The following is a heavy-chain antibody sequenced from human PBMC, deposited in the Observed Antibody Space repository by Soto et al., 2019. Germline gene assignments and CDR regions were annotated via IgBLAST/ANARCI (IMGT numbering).Heavy chain of an antibody. J-gene: IGHJ4*02. Sequence: GGPLRLSCAASGFIFGNAWLSWVRQAPGKGLEWVGRIKSKADGGTTNYAAPVKGRFNISRDGSKNTLYLQMNGLKTEDTAVYYCTTGWSSKDYWGQGTLVTVSS. V-gene: IGHV3-15*01. CDR2: IKSKADGGTT. D-gene: IGHD3-3*01. CDR3: TTGWSSKDY. CDR1: GFIFGNAW.